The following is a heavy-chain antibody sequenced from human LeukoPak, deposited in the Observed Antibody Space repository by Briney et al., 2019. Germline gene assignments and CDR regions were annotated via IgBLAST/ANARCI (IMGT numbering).Heavy chain of an antibody. CDR3: ARYSPTSSEFDY. CDR1: GFTFSNYW. CDR2: INQDGSQK. V-gene: IGHV3-7*04. J-gene: IGHJ4*02. D-gene: IGHD6-13*01. Sequence: PGGSLRLSCAASGFTFSNYWMSWVRQAPGKGLEWVASINQDGSQKYYVDSVKGRFTISRDNAKTSLYLQMNSLRAEDTAVYYCARYSPTSSEFDYWGQGTLVTVSS.